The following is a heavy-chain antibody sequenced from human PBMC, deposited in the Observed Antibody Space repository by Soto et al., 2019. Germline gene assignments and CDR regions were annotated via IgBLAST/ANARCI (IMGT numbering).Heavy chain of an antibody. CDR3: ARAEGDDDYGDDAFDI. CDR1: GYTFTGYY. J-gene: IGHJ3*02. CDR2: INPNSGGT. V-gene: IGHV1-2*02. Sequence: ASVKVSCKASGYTFTGYYMHWVRQAPGQGLEWMGWINPNSGGTNYAQKFQGRVTMTRDTSISTAYMELSRLRPDDTAVYYCARAEGDDDYGDDAFDIWGQGTMVTVSS. D-gene: IGHD4-17*01.